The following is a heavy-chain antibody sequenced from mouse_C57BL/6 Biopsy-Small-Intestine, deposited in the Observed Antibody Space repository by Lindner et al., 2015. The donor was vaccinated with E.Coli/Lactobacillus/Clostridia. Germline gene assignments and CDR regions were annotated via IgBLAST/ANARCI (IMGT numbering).Heavy chain of an antibody. J-gene: IGHJ3*01. Sequence: VQLQESGPVLVKPGASVKMSCKASGYTFTDYYMNWVKKSHGKSLEWIGVINPYNGGTSYNQKFKGKATLTADKSSSTAYMQLSSLTSEDSAVYFCASRLPFSFAYWGQGTLVTVSA. V-gene: IGHV1-19*01. CDR1: GYTFTDYY. CDR2: INPYNGGT. D-gene: IGHD2-2*01. CDR3: ASRLPFSFAY.